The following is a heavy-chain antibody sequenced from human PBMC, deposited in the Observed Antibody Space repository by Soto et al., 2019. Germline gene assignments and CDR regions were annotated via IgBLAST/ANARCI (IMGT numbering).Heavy chain of an antibody. CDR3: ARDNDYGDYVLDAFDI. D-gene: IGHD4-17*01. CDR1: GFTFSSYS. Sequence: PGGSLRLSCAASGFTFSSYSMNWVRQAPGKGLEWVSSISSSSSYIYYADSVKGRFTISRDNAKNSLYLQMNSLRAEDTAVYYCARDNDYGDYVLDAFDIWGQGTMVTVSS. V-gene: IGHV3-21*01. CDR2: ISSSSSYI. J-gene: IGHJ3*02.